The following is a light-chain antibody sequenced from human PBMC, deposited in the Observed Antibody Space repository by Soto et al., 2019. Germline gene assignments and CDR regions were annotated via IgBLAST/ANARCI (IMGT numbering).Light chain of an antibody. J-gene: IGKJ4*01. CDR1: QSISSW. CDR2: KAS. CDR3: QQYNSYPLT. Sequence: DIQMTQSPSTLSASVGDRVTITCPASQSISSWLAWYQQKPGKAPKLLIYKASSLESGVPSRFSGSGSGTEFTLTISSLQPDDLATYYCQQYNSYPLTFGGGTKVEIK. V-gene: IGKV1-5*03.